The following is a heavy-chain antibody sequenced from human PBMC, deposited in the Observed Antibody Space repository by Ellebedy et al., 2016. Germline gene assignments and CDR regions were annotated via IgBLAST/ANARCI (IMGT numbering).Heavy chain of an antibody. CDR2: INPIGSFT. J-gene: IGHJ4*02. CDR3: ARAAGDTTVWRRFDY. Sequence: GGSLRLSCAASGFMFSSYVMSWVREAPGKGREWASDINPIGSFTYYADSVKGRFSISRDNSKNTLFLQMNSLRSDDTAIYYCARAAGDTTVWRRFDYWGQGPLVTLSS. V-gene: IGHV3-23*01. D-gene: IGHD3-16*01. CDR1: GFMFSSYV.